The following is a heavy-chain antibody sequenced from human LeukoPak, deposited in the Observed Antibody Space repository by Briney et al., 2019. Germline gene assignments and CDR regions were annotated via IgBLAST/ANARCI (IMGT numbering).Heavy chain of an antibody. J-gene: IGHJ4*02. Sequence: ASVKVSCKASGYTFTGYYMHWVRQAPGQGLEWMRRINPNSGGTNYAQKFQGRVTMTRDTSISTAYMELSRLRSDDTAVYYCARDLGYYDSSGYPRDYWGQGTLVTVSS. CDR2: INPNSGGT. CDR3: ARDLGYYDSSGYPRDY. CDR1: GYTFTGYY. V-gene: IGHV1-2*06. D-gene: IGHD3-22*01.